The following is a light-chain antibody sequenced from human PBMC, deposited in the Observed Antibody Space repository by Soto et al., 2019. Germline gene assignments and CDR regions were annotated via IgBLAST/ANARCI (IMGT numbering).Light chain of an antibody. J-gene: IGKJ1*01. CDR2: GSS. V-gene: IGKV3-15*01. CDR3: QQYNEWPPP. CDR1: QNSSRY. Sequence: VRTQSPDSRAVSLGERSTLSCRASQNSSRYLSWYQQKPGQAPRLFIYGSSTRATGMPARLSGSGSGTEFTLTISSLQSEYFAVYYWQQYNEWPPPFGQGTKVDIK.